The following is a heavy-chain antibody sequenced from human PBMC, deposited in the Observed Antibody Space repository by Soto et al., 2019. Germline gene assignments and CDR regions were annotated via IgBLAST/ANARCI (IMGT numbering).Heavy chain of an antibody. D-gene: IGHD1-20*01. J-gene: IGHJ2*01. CDR2: IMPTSGRP. CDR1: GGTFSRSA. V-gene: IGHV1-69*01. Sequence: QVQLVQSGAEVKKPGSSVKVSCKASGGTFSRSAISWVRQASGQGLECMGVIMPTSGRPDYAQKFQGRVIITADESTSTAYMELSGLRSEDTAVYYCARTTITGSSPPRGFFDLWGRGTLVTVSS. CDR3: ARTTITGSSPPRGFFDL.